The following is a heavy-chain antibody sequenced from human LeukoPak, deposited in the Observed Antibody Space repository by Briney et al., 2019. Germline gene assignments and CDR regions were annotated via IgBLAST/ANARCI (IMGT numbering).Heavy chain of an antibody. CDR2: IIPIFGTA. CDR3: ARSPLRPYSSSPDYYYYYGMDV. D-gene: IGHD6-13*01. V-gene: IGHV1-69*13. Sequence: SVKVSCKASGGTFSSYAISWVRQAPGQGLEWMGGIIPIFGTANYAQKFQGRVTITADESTSTAHMELSSLRSEDTAVYYCARSPLRPYSSSPDYYYYYGMDVWGQGTTVTVSS. J-gene: IGHJ6*02. CDR1: GGTFSSYA.